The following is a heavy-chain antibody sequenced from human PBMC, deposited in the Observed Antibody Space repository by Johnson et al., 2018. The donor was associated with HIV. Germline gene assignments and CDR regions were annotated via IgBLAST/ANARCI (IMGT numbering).Heavy chain of an antibody. D-gene: IGHD1-26*01. CDR2: INWNGGST. CDR3: VTADRGSA. CDR1: GFTFSRYW. V-gene: IGHV3-7*03. Sequence: VQLVESGGGLVQPGGSLRLSCAASGFTFSRYWMSWVRQAPGKGLEWVSDINWNGGSTDYVDSVKGRFTISRDNAKNSLYLQMNSLRDEDTAVYYCVTADRGSAWGQGTTVTVSS. J-gene: IGHJ3*01.